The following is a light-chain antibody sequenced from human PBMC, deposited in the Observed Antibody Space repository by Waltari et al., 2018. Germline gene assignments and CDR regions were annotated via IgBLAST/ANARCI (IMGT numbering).Light chain of an antibody. Sequence: YKKYPGKAPKVIIYDVSERPSGVFSRFSASKSANTASLTISGLQAEDEADYYCSSFTSISTWVFGGGTKVTVL. V-gene: IGLV2-14*04. J-gene: IGLJ3*02. CDR3: SSFTSISTWV. CDR2: DVS.